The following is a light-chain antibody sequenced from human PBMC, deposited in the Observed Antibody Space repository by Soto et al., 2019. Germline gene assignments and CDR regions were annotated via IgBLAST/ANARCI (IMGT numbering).Light chain of an antibody. CDR2: STI. CDR3: VLYMGNGIWV. J-gene: IGLJ3*02. CDR1: SGSVSTSYY. Sequence: QTVVTQEPSFSVSPGGTVTLTCGLTSGSVSTSYYPSWYQQTPGQAPRTLIYSTITRSSGVADRFSGSIIGNKAALTITGAQADDESDYYCVLYMGNGIWVFGGGTKLTVL. V-gene: IGLV8-61*01.